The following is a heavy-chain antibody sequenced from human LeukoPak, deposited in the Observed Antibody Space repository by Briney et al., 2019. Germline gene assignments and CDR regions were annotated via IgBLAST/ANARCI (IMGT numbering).Heavy chain of an antibody. CDR1: GFTFSSYA. V-gene: IGHV3-30-3*01. CDR3: ARGFYCSSTSCFLYYFDY. D-gene: IGHD2-2*01. Sequence: PGGSLRLSCAASGFTFSSYAMHWVRQAPGKGLEWVAVISYDGSNKYYADSVKGRFTISRDNSKNTLYLQMNSLRAEDTAVYYCARGFYCSSTSCFLYYFDYWGQGTLVTVSS. J-gene: IGHJ4*02. CDR2: ISYDGSNK.